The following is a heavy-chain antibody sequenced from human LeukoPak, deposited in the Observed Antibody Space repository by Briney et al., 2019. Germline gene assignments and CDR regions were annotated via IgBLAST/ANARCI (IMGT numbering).Heavy chain of an antibody. J-gene: IGHJ4*02. CDR2: ISYDGSNK. V-gene: IGHV3-30*18. CDR1: GFTFSSYG. Sequence: PGGSLRLSCAASGFTFSSYGMSWVRQAPGKGLEWVAVISYDGSNKKYADSVKGRFTISRDNSKNTLYLQMNSLRAEDTAVYYCAKRGQLVDFDYWGQGTLVTVSS. CDR3: AKRGQLVDFDY. D-gene: IGHD6-13*01.